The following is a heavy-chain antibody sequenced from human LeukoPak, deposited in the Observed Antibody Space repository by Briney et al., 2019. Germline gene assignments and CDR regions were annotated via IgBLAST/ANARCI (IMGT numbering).Heavy chain of an antibody. Sequence: SGTLSLTCAVSGGSISSSNWWSWVRQPPGKGLEWIGEIYHSGSTNYNPSLKSRVTISVDKSKNQFSLKLSSVTAADTAVYYCARVLYSYAHYYMDVWGKGTTVTVSS. V-gene: IGHV4-4*02. CDR2: IYHSGST. CDR3: ARVLYSYAHYYMDV. D-gene: IGHD5-18*01. CDR1: GGSISSSNW. J-gene: IGHJ6*03.